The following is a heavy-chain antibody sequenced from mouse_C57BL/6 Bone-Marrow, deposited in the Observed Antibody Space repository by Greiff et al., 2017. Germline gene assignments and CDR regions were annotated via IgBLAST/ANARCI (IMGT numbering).Heavy chain of an antibody. CDR3: ARLGYIAY. J-gene: IGHJ3*01. CDR2: INYDGSST. D-gene: IGHD3-2*02. V-gene: IGHV5-16*01. CDR1: GFTFSDYY. Sequence: EVKVVESEGGLVQPGSSMKLSCTASGFTFSDYYMAWVRQVPEKGLEWVANINYDGSSTYYLDSLKSRFIISRDNAKNILYLQMSSLKSEDTATYYCARLGYIAYWGQGTLVTVSA.